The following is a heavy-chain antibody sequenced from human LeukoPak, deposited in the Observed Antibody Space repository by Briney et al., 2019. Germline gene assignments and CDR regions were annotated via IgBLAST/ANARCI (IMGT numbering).Heavy chain of an antibody. CDR1: GLTYSSYC. Sequence: GRTLRLSCAASGLTYSSYCMNWVRHAPGKGREWVSAIPGSCASTYNADSVKGRFTISRDNSKNTLYLQMNSLRDEDTAVYYCARVGQPWSIWDYFDYWGQGTLVTVSS. V-gene: IGHV3-23*01. J-gene: IGHJ4*02. D-gene: IGHD3-16*01. CDR2: IPGSCAST. CDR3: ARVGQPWSIWDYFDY.